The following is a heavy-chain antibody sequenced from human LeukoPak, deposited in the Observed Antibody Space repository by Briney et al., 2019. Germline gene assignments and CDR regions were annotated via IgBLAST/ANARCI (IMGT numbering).Heavy chain of an antibody. CDR2: IKSKTDGGTT. CDR1: GFTFSNAW. D-gene: IGHD5-12*01. CDR3: TTDPWLHLRVEVGFDY. V-gene: IGHV3-15*01. J-gene: IGHJ4*02. Sequence: NPGGSLRLSCAASGFTFSNAWMSWVRQAPGKGLEWVGRIKSKTDGGTTDYAAPVKGRFTISRDDSKNTLYLQMNSLKTEDTAVYYCTTDPWLHLRVEVGFDYWGQGTLVTVSS.